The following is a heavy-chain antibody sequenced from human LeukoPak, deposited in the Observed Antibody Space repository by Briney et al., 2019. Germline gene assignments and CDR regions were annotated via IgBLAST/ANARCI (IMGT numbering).Heavy chain of an antibody. D-gene: IGHD2-15*01. CDR1: GGSISSYY. Sequence: SETLSLTCTVPGGSISSYYWSWIRQPPGKGLEWIGYIYYSGSTNYNPSLKSRVTISVDTSKNQFSLKLSSVTAADTAVYYCARNLGYCSGGSCRGFDYWGQGTLVTVSS. V-gene: IGHV4-59*01. J-gene: IGHJ4*02. CDR2: IYYSGST. CDR3: ARNLGYCSGGSCRGFDY.